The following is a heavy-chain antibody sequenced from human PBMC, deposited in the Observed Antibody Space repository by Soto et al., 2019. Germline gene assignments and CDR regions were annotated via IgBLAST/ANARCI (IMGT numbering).Heavy chain of an antibody. J-gene: IGHJ4*02. CDR2: INTDGSST. D-gene: IGHD3-10*01. V-gene: IGHV3-74*01. CDR3: AKRGVDTFGLSY. Sequence: EVQLVESGGGLVQPGGSLRLSCAVSGFTFSSFWMHWVRQAPGEGLVWVSRINTDGSSTSYADSVKGRFTISRDNAKNKLYLQMISLRVEDTAMYYWAKRGVDTFGLSYWGEGTLVTVSS. CDR1: GFTFSSFW.